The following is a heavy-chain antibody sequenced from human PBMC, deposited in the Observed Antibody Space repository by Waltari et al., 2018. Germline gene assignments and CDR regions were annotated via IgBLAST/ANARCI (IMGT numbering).Heavy chain of an antibody. J-gene: IGHJ5*02. V-gene: IGHV4-39*01. D-gene: IGHD6-13*01. CDR2: IYYSGST. Sequence: QLQLQESGPGLVKPSETLSLTCTVSGGSISSSSYYWGWIRQPPGKGLEWIGSIYYSGSTYYNPSLKSRVTISVDTSKNQFSLKLSSVTAADTAVYYCARPGYSSCWGYNWFDPWGQGTLVTVSS. CDR3: ARPGYSSCWGYNWFDP. CDR1: GGSISSSSYY.